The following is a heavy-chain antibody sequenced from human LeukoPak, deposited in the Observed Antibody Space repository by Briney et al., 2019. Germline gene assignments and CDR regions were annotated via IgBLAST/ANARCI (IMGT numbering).Heavy chain of an antibody. V-gene: IGHV1-8*03. CDR2: MNPNSGNT. J-gene: IGHJ2*01. D-gene: IGHD6-19*01. CDR1: GYTFTSYD. Sequence: GASVKVSCKAPGYTFTSYDINWVRQATGQGLEWMGWMNPNSGNTGYAQKFQGRVTITRNTSISTAYMELSSLRSEDTAVYYCARGGQWLIKSGYFDLWGRGTLVTVSS. CDR3: ARGGQWLIKSGYFDL.